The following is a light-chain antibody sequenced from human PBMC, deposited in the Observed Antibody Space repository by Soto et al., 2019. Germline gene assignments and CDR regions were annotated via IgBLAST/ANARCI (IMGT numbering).Light chain of an antibody. J-gene: IGKJ1*01. V-gene: IGKV3-20*01. Sequence: EIVLTQSPGTLSLSPGERATLSCRASQSVSSSYLAWYQQTPGQAPRLLIYDASSRATGIPDRFSGSGSGTDFTLTISRLEPEDFAVYYCQQYGSSPRTFGQGTKVEIK. CDR1: QSVSSSY. CDR3: QQYGSSPRT. CDR2: DAS.